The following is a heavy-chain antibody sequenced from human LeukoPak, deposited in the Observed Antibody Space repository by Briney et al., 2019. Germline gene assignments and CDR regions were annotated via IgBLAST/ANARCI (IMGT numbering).Heavy chain of an antibody. CDR2: IYYSGST. V-gene: IGHV4-59*01. CDR1: GGSISSYY. J-gene: IGHJ5*02. Sequence: SETLSLTCTVSGGSISSYYWSWIRQPPGKGLEWIGYIYYSGSTNYNPSLKSRVTISVETSKNQFSLKLSSVTAADTAVYYCATLFRGGWFDPWGQGTLVTVSS. D-gene: IGHD3-10*01. CDR3: ATLFRGGWFDP.